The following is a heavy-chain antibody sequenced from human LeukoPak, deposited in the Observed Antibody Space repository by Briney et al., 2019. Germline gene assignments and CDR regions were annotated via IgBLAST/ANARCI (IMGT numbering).Heavy chain of an antibody. CDR1: GASMSSNSYY. CDR2: VKSGNT. D-gene: IGHD1-1*01. Sequence: SETLSLTCTVSGASMSSNSYYWSWLRQPPGTGLEWVASVKSGNTYYSLSLRSRVTISVDTSKNQFSLRLNSVTAADTAVYYCARHVQDYAMGVWGQGTTVTVSS. V-gene: IGHV4-39*01. CDR3: ARHVQDYAMGV. J-gene: IGHJ6*02.